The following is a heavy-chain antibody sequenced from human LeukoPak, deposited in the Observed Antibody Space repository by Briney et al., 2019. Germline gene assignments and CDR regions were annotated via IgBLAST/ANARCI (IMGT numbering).Heavy chain of an antibody. CDR2: INHDGSST. J-gene: IGHJ4*02. D-gene: IGHD4-23*01. Sequence: GGSLRLSCAASGFTFSTSWLHWVRQVSGKGMVWVSRINHDGSSTTYADSVRGRFTISRNNARNTGYLQMNNLRAEDTAVYYCVRGLGGTSDYWGQGSLVTVSS. CDR1: GFTFSTSW. CDR3: VRGLGGTSDY. V-gene: IGHV3-74*01.